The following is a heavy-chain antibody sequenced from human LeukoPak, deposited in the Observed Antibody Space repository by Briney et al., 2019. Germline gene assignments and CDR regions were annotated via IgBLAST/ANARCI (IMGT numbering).Heavy chain of an antibody. V-gene: IGHV3-21*01. J-gene: IGHJ6*03. CDR3: AKDLRYSMDV. D-gene: IGHD3-3*01. CDR2: ISSNSGYI. Sequence: YPGGSLRLSCAASGFTFSSYSMNWVRQAPGKGLEWVSFISSNSGYIHYADSVKGRFTISRDNAKNSLYLQMNSLRAEDTAVYYCAKDLRYSMDVWGKGTTVTISS. CDR1: GFTFSSYS.